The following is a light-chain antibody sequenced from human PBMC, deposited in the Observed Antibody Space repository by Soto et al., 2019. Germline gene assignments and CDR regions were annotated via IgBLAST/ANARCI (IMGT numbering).Light chain of an antibody. CDR2: DAS. CDR1: SSDVGRYKF. J-gene: IGLJ1*01. CDR3: CSHAGSSVV. V-gene: IGLV2-11*01. Sequence: QSVLTQPRSVSGSPGQSVTISCTGTSSDVGRYKFVSWYQQHPGQAPKLMIYDASKRPSGVPDRFSGSKSGNTASLTISGLQAEDESDYYCCSHAGSSVVFGTGTKVTVL.